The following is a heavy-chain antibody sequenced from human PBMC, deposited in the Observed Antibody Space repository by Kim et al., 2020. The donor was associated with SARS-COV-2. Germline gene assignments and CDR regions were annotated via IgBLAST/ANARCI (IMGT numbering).Heavy chain of an antibody. D-gene: IGHD3-10*01. CDR3: AKDSTQLLWFGEPALRYYYGMDV. V-gene: IGHV3-23*01. CDR1: GFTFSSYA. CDR2: ISGSGGST. J-gene: IGHJ6*02. Sequence: GGSLRLSCAASGFTFSSYAMSWVRQAPGKGLEWVSAISGSGGSTYYADSVKGRFTISRDNSKNTLYLQMNSLRAEDTAVYYCAKDSTQLLWFGEPALRYYYGMDVWGQGTTVTVSS.